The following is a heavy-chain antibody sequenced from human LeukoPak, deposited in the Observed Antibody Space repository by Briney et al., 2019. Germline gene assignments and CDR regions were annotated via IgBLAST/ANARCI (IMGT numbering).Heavy chain of an antibody. Sequence: GASVTVSFTASGYTFTGYYMHWVRQAPGQGLEWMGWINPNSGGTNYAQKFQGRVTMTRDTSISTAYMELSRLRSDDTAVYYCARYSSSWYDRFDPWGQGTLVTVSS. J-gene: IGHJ5*02. CDR1: GYTFTGYY. CDR2: INPNSGGT. V-gene: IGHV1-2*02. D-gene: IGHD6-13*01. CDR3: ARYSSSWYDRFDP.